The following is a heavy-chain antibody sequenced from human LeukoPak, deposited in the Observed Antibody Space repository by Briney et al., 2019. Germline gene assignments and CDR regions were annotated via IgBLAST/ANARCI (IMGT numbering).Heavy chain of an antibody. Sequence: GGSLRLSCAASGFTFSSYAMSWVRQAPGKGLEWVAVMGADGNAKDYAHSVEGRFSISRDNSKNTLSLLMNSLTNEDTAVYYCGKEGDSSGHCGVFDIWGQGTMVTVSS. CDR1: GFTFSSYA. CDR2: MGADGNAK. D-gene: IGHD3-22*01. CDR3: GKEGDSSGHCGVFDI. V-gene: IGHV3-30*02. J-gene: IGHJ3*02.